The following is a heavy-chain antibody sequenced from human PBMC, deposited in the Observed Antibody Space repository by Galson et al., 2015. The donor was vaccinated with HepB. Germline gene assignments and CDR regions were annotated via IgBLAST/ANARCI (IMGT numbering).Heavy chain of an antibody. CDR3: ARDRAYYYRSSAFYYYVSHGFDV. CDR2: VHYTGST. V-gene: IGHV4-59*11. Sequence: LSLTCTVSGDSMDNHYWSWIRQSPGEGLEWIGYVHYTGSTYYNPSLKSRVTISLDSSKKNFSLRLTSVTPADTAIYYCARDRAYYYRSSAFYYYVSHGFDVWGQGTRVAVSS. CDR1: GDSMDNHY. J-gene: IGHJ3*01. D-gene: IGHD3-10*01.